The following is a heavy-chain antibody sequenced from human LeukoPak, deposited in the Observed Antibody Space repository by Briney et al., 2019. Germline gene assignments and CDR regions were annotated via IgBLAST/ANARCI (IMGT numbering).Heavy chain of an antibody. CDR3: AGEHHNGNY. CDR1: GFTFISYW. V-gene: IGHV3-7*01. J-gene: IGHJ4*02. CDR2: IKQDGSEK. D-gene: IGHD1-1*01. Sequence: GGSLRLSCAASGFTFISYWMTWVRQAPGKGLEWVANIKQDGSEKYYVDSVKGRFTISRDNAKNSLYLQMNSLRAEDTAVYYCAGEHHNGNYWGQGTLVTVSS.